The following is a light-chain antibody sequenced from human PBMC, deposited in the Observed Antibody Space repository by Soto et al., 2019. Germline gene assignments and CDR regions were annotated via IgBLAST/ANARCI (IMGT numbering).Light chain of an antibody. J-gene: IGLJ2*01. CDR1: SSDVGAYNY. CDR3: SSYTSGSTLVV. V-gene: IGLV2-14*01. CDR2: AVT. Sequence: QSVLTQPASVSGSPGQSITISCTGSSSDVGAYNYVSWYQQHPGKAPRLMIYAVTNRPSGVSNRFSGSKSGNTASLTISGLRAEDEAEYYCSSYTSGSTLVVFGGGTKVTVL.